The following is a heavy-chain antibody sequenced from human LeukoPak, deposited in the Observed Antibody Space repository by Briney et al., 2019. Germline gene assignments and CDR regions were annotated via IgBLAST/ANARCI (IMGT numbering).Heavy chain of an antibody. CDR3: ARGPEMTSEFDI. CDR2: IYYTGST. CDR1: GGSIDSIRSFY. Sequence: SETLSLTCTVSGGSIDSIRSFYWCWIRQSPDTGLEWIGYIYYTGSTDYNPSLKSRVTISVDTSKNQFSLKLTSVTTADTAVYYCARGPEMTSEFDIWGQGTMVTVSS. V-gene: IGHV4-59*01. J-gene: IGHJ3*02. D-gene: IGHD5-24*01.